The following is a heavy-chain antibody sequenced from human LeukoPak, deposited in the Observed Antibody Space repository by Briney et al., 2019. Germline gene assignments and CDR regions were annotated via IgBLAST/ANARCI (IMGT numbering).Heavy chain of an antibody. Sequence: QPGGSLRLSCAASGFTFSSYWMYWVRQAPGKGLVWVSRINSDGKTTNYADSVKGRFTISRDNAKNTLYLQMNSLRAEDTAVYYCTRDITLTRGGRSDYWGQGTLVTVSA. D-gene: IGHD3-10*01. CDR2: INSDGKTT. CDR3: TRDITLTRGGRSDY. J-gene: IGHJ4*02. V-gene: IGHV3-74*01. CDR1: GFTFSSYW.